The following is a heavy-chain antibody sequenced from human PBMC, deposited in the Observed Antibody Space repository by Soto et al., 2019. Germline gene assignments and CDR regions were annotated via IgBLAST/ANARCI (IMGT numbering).Heavy chain of an antibody. CDR3: ARGIQWLGDAFDI. V-gene: IGHV1-8*01. J-gene: IGHJ3*02. CDR2: MNPNSGNT. D-gene: IGHD6-19*01. CDR1: GYTFTSYD. Sequence: ASVKVSCKASGYTFTSYDINWVRQATGQGLEWMGWMNPNSGNTGYAQKFQGRVTMTRNNSISTAYMELSSLGNEDTAVYNCARGIQWLGDAFDIWGQGTMVTVSS.